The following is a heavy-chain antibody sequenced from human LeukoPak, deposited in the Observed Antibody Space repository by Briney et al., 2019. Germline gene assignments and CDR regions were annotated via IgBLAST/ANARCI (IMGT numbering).Heavy chain of an antibody. CDR2: IYCSGST. CDR1: GVSFSGYY. Sequence: SETLSLTCAVYGVSFSGYYWSWIRQPPGKGLEWIGYIYCSGSTNYNPSLKSRVTISVDTSKNQFSLKLSSVTAADTAVYYCARVSWLRNGDAFDIWGQGTMVTVSS. V-gene: IGHV4-59*01. D-gene: IGHD3-22*01. CDR3: ARVSWLRNGDAFDI. J-gene: IGHJ3*02.